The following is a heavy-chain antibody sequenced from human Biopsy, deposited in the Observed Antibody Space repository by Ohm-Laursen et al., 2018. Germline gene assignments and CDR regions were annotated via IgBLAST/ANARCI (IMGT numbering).Heavy chain of an antibody. D-gene: IGHD3-22*01. CDR2: IFNSPNT. Sequence: TLSLTCSVSGDSISSSTYYWGWIRQRPGKGLEWIGYIFNSPNTYYNPSLKNLITISGDTSKNQFSLKLNSVTAADTAVYYCARGDYFDSNGYFWFDPWGQGTLVTVSS. CDR3: ARGDYFDSNGYFWFDP. CDR1: GDSISSSTYY. J-gene: IGHJ5*02. V-gene: IGHV4-31*01.